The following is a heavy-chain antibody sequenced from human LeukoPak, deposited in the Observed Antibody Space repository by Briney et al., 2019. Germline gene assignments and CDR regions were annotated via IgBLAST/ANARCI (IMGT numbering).Heavy chain of an antibody. CDR2: ISSSSSYI. CDR1: GFTFSSYA. V-gene: IGHV3-21*01. D-gene: IGHD2-15*01. CDR3: ARSDIVAFNWFDP. Sequence: PGGSLRLSCAASGFTFSSYAMNWVRQAPGKGLEWVSSISSSSSYIYYADSVKGRFTISRDNAKNSLYLQMNSLRAEDTAVYYCARSDIVAFNWFDPWGQGTLVTVSS. J-gene: IGHJ5*02.